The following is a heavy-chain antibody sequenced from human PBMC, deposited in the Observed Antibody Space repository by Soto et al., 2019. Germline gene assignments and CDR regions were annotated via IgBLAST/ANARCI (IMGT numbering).Heavy chain of an antibody. CDR1: GFTFSSYA. CDR2: ISGSGGST. D-gene: IGHD1-20*01. Sequence: CAPSGFTFSSYAMSWVRQAPGKGLEWDSAISGSGGSTYYADSVKGRFTISRDNSKNTLYLQMNSLRAEDTAVYYCAKDQVITDAPHAFNSWGQGTMVTVSS. V-gene: IGHV3-23*01. J-gene: IGHJ3*02. CDR3: AKDQVITDAPHAFNS.